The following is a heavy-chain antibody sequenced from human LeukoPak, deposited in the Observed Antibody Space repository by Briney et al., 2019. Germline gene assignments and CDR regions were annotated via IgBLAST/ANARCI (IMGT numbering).Heavy chain of an antibody. D-gene: IGHD3-3*01. Sequence: GGSLRLSCAASGFTFSSYWMSWVRLAPGKGLEWVANIKQDGSAKFYVESVKGRFTISRDNAKKSLYLQMNSLRADDTALYYCARDGDFWSAQGAFDIWGQGTMVTVSS. CDR3: ARDGDFWSAQGAFDI. V-gene: IGHV3-7*01. CDR1: GFTFSSYW. CDR2: IKQDGSAK. J-gene: IGHJ3*02.